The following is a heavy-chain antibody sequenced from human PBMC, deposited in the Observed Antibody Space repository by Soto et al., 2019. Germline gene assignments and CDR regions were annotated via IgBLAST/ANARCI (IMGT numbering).Heavy chain of an antibody. CDR2: ISWNSGSI. D-gene: IGHD6-13*01. V-gene: IGHV3-9*01. CDR1: GFTFDDYA. Sequence: GGSLRLSCAASGFTFDDYAMHWVRQAPGKGLEWVSGISWNSGSIGYADSVKGRFTISRDNAKNSLYLQMNSLRAEDTALYYCAKDMGKTIWGQGTMVTV. CDR3: AKDMGKTI. J-gene: IGHJ3*02.